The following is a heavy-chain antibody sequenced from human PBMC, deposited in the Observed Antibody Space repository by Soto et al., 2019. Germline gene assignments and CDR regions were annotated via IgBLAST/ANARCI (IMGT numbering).Heavy chain of an antibody. D-gene: IGHD6-6*01. CDR2: IIPIFGTA. V-gene: IGHV1-69*06. CDR1: GGTFSSYA. Sequence: SVKVSCKASGGTFSSYAISWVRQAPGQGLEWMGGIIPIFGTANYAQKFQGRVTITADKSTSTAYMELSSLRSEDTAVYYCARENIAARSSDYWGQGTLITVSS. J-gene: IGHJ4*02. CDR3: ARENIAARSSDY.